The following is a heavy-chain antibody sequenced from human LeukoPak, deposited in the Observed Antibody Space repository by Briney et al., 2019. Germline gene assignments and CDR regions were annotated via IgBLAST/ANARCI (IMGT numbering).Heavy chain of an antibody. Sequence: SEILSLTCTISGVSISDYYWAWIRQPPGKGLEWIGSIYYSGSTYYNPSLKSRVTISVDTSKNQFFLKLSSVTAADTAVYYCARHYGPWGQGTLVTVSS. J-gene: IGHJ5*02. CDR2: IYYSGST. CDR1: GVSISDYY. CDR3: ARHYGP. V-gene: IGHV4-39*01. D-gene: IGHD3-10*01.